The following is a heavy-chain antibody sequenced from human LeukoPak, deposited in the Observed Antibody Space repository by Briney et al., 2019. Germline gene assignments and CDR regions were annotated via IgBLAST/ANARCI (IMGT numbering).Heavy chain of an antibody. D-gene: IGHD6-13*01. CDR2: INTDGSEE. V-gene: IGHV3-7*01. CDR1: GFIFSNFW. CDR3: ARDPAAWDY. J-gene: IGHJ4*02. Sequence: GGSLRLSCAASGFIFSNFWMSWVRQAPGRGLEWVANINTDGSEEYYVDSVKGRFIISRDNARNSLYLQMNSLRAEDTAVYYCARDPAAWDYWGQGALVAVSS.